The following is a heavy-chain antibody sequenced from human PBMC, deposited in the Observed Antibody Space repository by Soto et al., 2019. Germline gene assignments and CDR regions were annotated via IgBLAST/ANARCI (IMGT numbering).Heavy chain of an antibody. CDR2: ISYDGSNK. J-gene: IGHJ2*01. CDR3: ARDPLWGTAMVLWYFDL. D-gene: IGHD5-18*01. CDR1: GFTFSSYA. V-gene: IGHV3-30-3*01. Sequence: QVQLVESGGGVVQPGRTLRLSCAASGFTFSSYAMHWVRQAPGKGLEWVAVISYDGSNKYYADSVKGRFTISRDNSKNTRYLQMNGLRAEDTAVYYCARDPLWGTAMVLWYFDLWGRGTLVTVSS.